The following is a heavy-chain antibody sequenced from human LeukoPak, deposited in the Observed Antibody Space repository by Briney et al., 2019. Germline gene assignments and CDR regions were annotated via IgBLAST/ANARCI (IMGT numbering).Heavy chain of an antibody. J-gene: IGHJ4*02. V-gene: IGHV3-23*01. D-gene: IGHD6-13*01. CDR2: ISGSGGST. CDR1: GYTFTSYY. CDR3: AKLYSSSWYETDY. Sequence: SCKASGYTFTSYYMHWVRQAPGKGLEWVSAISGSGGSTYYADSVKGRFTISRDNSKNTLYLQMNSLRAEDTAVYYCAKLYSSSWYETDYWGQGTLATVSS.